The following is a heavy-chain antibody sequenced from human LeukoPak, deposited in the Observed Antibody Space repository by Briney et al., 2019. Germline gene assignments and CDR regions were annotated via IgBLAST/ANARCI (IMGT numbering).Heavy chain of an antibody. V-gene: IGHV3-23*01. CDR2: ISGSGGST. D-gene: IGHD6-13*01. CDR3: AKEHIAAIDY. J-gene: IGHJ4*02. Sequence: GASLRLSCAGSGFTFRTYAMGWVRQAPGKGLEWVSAISGSGGSTYYADSVKGRFTISRDNSKNTLYLQMNSLRAEDTAVYYCAKEHIAAIDYWGQGTLVTVSS. CDR1: GFTFRTYA.